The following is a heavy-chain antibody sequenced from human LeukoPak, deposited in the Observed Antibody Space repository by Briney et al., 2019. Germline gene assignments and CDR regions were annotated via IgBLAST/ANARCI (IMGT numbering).Heavy chain of an antibody. CDR3: AIQLWLSPNKVKDY. J-gene: IGHJ4*02. CDR1: GGSFSGYY. CDR2: INHSGST. Sequence: SETLSLTCAVYGGSFSGYYWSWIRQPPGKGLEWIGEINHSGSTNYNPSLKSRVTISVDTSKNQFSLKLSSVTAADTAVYYCAIQLWLSPNKVKDYRGQGTLVTVSS. D-gene: IGHD5-18*01. V-gene: IGHV4-34*01.